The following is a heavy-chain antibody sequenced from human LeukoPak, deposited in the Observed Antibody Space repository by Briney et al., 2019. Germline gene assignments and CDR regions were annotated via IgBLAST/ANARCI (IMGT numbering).Heavy chain of an antibody. CDR2: IWYDGSNK. J-gene: IGHJ3*02. V-gene: IGHV3-33*01. CDR3: ARAVLYDFWSGYWSDAFDI. CDR1: GFTFSSYG. Sequence: GRSLRLSCAASGFTFSSYGMHWVRQAPGKGLEWVAVIWYDGSNKYYADSVKGRFTISRDNAKNSLYLQMNSLRAEDTAVYYCARAVLYDFWSGYWSDAFDIWGQGTMVTVSS. D-gene: IGHD3-3*01.